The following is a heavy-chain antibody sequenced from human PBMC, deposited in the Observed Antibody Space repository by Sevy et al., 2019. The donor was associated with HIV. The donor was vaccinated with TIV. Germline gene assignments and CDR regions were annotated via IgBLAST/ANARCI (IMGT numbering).Heavy chain of an antibody. J-gene: IGHJ6*02. CDR3: AREKDIVVVVAAACIYYYGMDV. CDR2: ISAYNGNT. V-gene: IGHV1-18*01. D-gene: IGHD2-15*01. Sequence: ASVKVSCKASGYTFTSYGIGWVRQAPGQGLEWMGWISAYNGNTNYAQRLQGRVTMTTDTSTSTAYMELRSLRSDDTAVYYCAREKDIVVVVAAACIYYYGMDVWGQGTTVTVSS. CDR1: GYTFTSYG.